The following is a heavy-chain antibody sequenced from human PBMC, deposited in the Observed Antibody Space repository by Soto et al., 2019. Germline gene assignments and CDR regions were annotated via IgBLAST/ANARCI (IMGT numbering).Heavy chain of an antibody. J-gene: IGHJ6*03. Sequence: VQLVQSGAEVKKPGASVKVSCKASGYTFTSYDINWVRQATGQGLEWMGWMNPNSGNTGYAQKFQGRVTMTRNTSISTAYMELSSLRSEDTAVYYCARGYCSSTSCFLNYYYYYMDVWGKGTTVTVSS. D-gene: IGHD2-2*01. CDR1: GYTFTSYD. V-gene: IGHV1-8*01. CDR3: ARGYCSSTSCFLNYYYYYMDV. CDR2: MNPNSGNT.